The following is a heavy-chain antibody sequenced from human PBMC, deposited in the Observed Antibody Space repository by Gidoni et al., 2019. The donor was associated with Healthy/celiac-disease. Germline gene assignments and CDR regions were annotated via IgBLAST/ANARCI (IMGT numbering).Heavy chain of an antibody. CDR3: ARVYCSGGSCYSDAFDI. Sequence: QVQLVQSGAEVTKPGSSVKVSCKASGGHFSSYAISWVRQAPGQGLEWKGGIIPIFGTANYAQKFQGRVTITADTSTSTAYMELSSLRSEDTAVYYCARVYCSGGSCYSDAFDIWGQGTMVTVSS. CDR1: GGHFSSYA. CDR2: IIPIFGTA. J-gene: IGHJ3*02. V-gene: IGHV1-69*06. D-gene: IGHD2-15*01.